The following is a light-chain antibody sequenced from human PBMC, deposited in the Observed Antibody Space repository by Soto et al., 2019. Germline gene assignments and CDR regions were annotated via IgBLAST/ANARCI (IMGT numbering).Light chain of an antibody. Sequence: EIVLTQSPGTLSLSPGERATLYCRASQSVSSSYLAWYQQKPGQAPRLLIYGASSRATGIPDRFSGSGSETDFTLTISRLEPEDFAVYYCQQYGSSSWTFGQGTKVEIK. CDR1: QSVSSSY. J-gene: IGKJ1*01. CDR2: GAS. CDR3: QQYGSSSWT. V-gene: IGKV3-20*01.